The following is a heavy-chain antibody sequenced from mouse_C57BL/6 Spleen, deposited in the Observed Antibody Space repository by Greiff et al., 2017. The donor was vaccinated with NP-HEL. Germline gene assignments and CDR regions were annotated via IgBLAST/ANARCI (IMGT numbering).Heavy chain of an antibody. Sequence: VQLQQPGAELVRPGSSVKLSCKASGYTFTSYWMHWVKQRPIQGLEWIGNIDPSDSDTHYTQKFKDKATLTVDTSSSTAYMQLSSLTSEDAAVYCSARPYGGYAMDYWGQGTSVTVSS. J-gene: IGHJ4*01. CDR3: ARPYGGYAMDY. CDR2: IDPSDSDT. D-gene: IGHD1-1*02. V-gene: IGHV1-52*01. CDR1: GYTFTSYW.